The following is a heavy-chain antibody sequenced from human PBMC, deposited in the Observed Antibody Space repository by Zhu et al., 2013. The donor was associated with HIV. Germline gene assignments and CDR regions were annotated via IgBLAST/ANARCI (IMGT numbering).Heavy chain of an antibody. CDR2: MNPNSGNT. J-gene: IGHJ5*02. V-gene: IGHV1-8*01. Sequence: QVQLVQSGAEVKKPGASVKVSCKSSGYTFSNNDIHWVRQATGQGLEWMGWMNPNSGNTGYAQKFQGRVTMTTNISITTAYMELSNLGSEDTAVYYCARALNYDDFPSGYPNWFDPWGQGTRSPSPQ. CDR3: ARALNYDDFPSGYPNWFDP. CDR1: GYTFSNND. D-gene: IGHD3-3*01.